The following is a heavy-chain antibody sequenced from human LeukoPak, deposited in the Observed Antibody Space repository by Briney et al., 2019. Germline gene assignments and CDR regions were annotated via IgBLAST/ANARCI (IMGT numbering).Heavy chain of an antibody. V-gene: IGHV3-23*01. CDR3: AKYMILGGGITKDMVVISRGGGAYYFDY. CDR2: ISGSGGST. D-gene: IGHD3-22*01. J-gene: IGHJ4*02. Sequence: QPGGSLRLSCAASGFTFSSYAMSWVRQAPGKGLEWVSAISGSGGSTYYADSVKGRFTISRDNSKNTLYLQMNSLRAEDPAVYYWAKYMILGGGITKDMVVISRGGGAYYFDYWGQGTLVTVSS. CDR1: GFTFSSYA.